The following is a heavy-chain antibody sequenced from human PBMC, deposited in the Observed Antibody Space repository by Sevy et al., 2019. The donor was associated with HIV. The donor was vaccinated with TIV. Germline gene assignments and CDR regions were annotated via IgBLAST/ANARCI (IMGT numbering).Heavy chain of an antibody. V-gene: IGHV1-18*01. CDR2: ISAYNGNT. D-gene: IGHD3-22*01. CDR3: ARDCAPGYYYDAIGVKRDYYFDY. Sequence: ASVKVSCKASDYTFSTQGFNWVRQAPGQGLEWMEWISAYNGNTKYAQKFQGRVTMTTDTSTSTAYMELRSLTSDDTAVYYCARDCAPGYYYDAIGVKRDYYFDYWGQGTLVTVSS. CDR1: DYTFSTQG. J-gene: IGHJ4*02.